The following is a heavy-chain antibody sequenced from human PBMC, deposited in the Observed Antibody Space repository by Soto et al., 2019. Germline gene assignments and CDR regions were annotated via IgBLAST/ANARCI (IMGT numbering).Heavy chain of an antibody. CDR3: ARGAADFGVVIPGYYYYYYMDV. V-gene: IGHV1-18*01. CDR2: ISAYNGNT. CDR1: GYTFTSYG. D-gene: IGHD3-3*01. Sequence: QVQLVQSGAEVKKPGASVKVSCKASGYTFTSYGISWVRQAPGQGLEWMGWISAYNGNTNYAQKLQGRVTMTTDTSTSTAYMELRSLRSDDTAVYYCARGAADFGVVIPGYYYYYYMDVWGKVTTVTVSS. J-gene: IGHJ6*03.